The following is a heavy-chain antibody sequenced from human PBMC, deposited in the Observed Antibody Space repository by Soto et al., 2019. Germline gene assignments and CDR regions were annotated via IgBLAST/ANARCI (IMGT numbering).Heavy chain of an antibody. CDR1: GGSISSGDYY. D-gene: IGHD4-17*01. Sequence: SETLSLTCTVSGGSISSGDYYWSWIRQPPGEGLEWIGYIYYSGSTNYNPSLKSRVTISVDTSKNQFSLKLSSVTAADTAVYYCASFDGDYGGWFDPWGQGTLVTVSS. J-gene: IGHJ5*02. CDR3: ASFDGDYGGWFDP. CDR2: IYYSGST. V-gene: IGHV4-30-4*01.